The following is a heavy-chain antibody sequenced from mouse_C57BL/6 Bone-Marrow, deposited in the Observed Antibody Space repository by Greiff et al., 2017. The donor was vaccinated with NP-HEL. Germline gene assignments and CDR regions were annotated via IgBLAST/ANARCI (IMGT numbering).Heavy chain of an antibody. Sequence: EVQLQQSGTVLARPGASVKMSCKTSGYTFTSYWMHWVKQRPGQGLEWIGAIYPGNSDTSYNQKFKGKAKLTAVTSASTAYMELSSLTNEDSAVYSCTNARYYYGSSYDYWGQGTTITVS. D-gene: IGHD1-1*01. J-gene: IGHJ2*01. CDR2: IYPGNSDT. V-gene: IGHV1-5*01. CDR1: GYTFTSYW. CDR3: TNARYYYGSSYDY.